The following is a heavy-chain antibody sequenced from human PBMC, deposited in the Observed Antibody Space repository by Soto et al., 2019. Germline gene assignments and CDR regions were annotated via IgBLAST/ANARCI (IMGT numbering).Heavy chain of an antibody. CDR2: IYYSGST. D-gene: IGHD6-19*01. CDR3: ARCPRGSGWYYAFDI. Sequence: QVQLQESGPGLVKPSETLSLTCTVSGGSISSYYWSWIRQPPGKGLEWIGYIYYSGSTNYNPSLKSRVTISVDTSKNQFSLKLSSVTAADTAVYYCARCPRGSGWYYAFDIWGQGTMVTVSS. CDR1: GGSISSYY. V-gene: IGHV4-59*01. J-gene: IGHJ3*02.